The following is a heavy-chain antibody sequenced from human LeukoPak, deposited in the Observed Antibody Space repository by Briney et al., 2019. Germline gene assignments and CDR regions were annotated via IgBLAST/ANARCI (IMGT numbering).Heavy chain of an antibody. J-gene: IGHJ4*02. CDR1: GVSLSPYC. Sequence: KSSETPSLTCTVSGVSLSPYCWSWVRQPPGKGLEWIGYIFSSRSTNYNPSLNSPLTISLDTSKNQFSLKLSSVTAADTAVYYCARRQIYFDYWGQGTLVTVSS. CDR3: ARRQIYFDY. V-gene: IGHV4-4*09. CDR2: IFSSRST.